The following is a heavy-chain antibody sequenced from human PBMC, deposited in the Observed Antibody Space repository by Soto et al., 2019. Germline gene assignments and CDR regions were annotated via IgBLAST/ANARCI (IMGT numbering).Heavy chain of an antibody. J-gene: IGHJ4*02. D-gene: IGHD3-3*01. CDR1: GFTFRSYA. CDR2: ISYDGSNK. Sequence: QVQLVESGGGVVQPGRSLRLSCVASGFTFRSYAMHWVRQAPGKGLEWVAVISYDGSNKYYADSMKGRFTISRDNSKNTLYLQMNSLRTEDAAVYYCARAGFDIWSLECYHWGQGTLVTVSS. CDR3: ARAGFDIWSLECYH. V-gene: IGHV3-30-3*01.